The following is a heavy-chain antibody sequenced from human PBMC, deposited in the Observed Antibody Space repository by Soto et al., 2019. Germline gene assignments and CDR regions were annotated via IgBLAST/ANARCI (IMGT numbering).Heavy chain of an antibody. Sequence: GGSLRLSCSASGFTFSDYSMNWVRQAPGRGLEWVSSISSGSSYIYYADSVKGRFTLSRDNAKNSLYLQMNSLRAEDTAVYYCARGYSSGWYPLDYWGQGTLVTVSS. CDR3: ARGYSSGWYPLDY. CDR2: ISSGSSYI. J-gene: IGHJ4*02. V-gene: IGHV3-21*01. CDR1: GFTFSDYS. D-gene: IGHD6-19*01.